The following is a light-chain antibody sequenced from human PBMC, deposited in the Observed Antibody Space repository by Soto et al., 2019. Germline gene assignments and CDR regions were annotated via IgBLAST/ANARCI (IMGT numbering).Light chain of an antibody. CDR1: QGLGDT. V-gene: IGKV3-15*01. CDR2: NTS. J-gene: IGKJ4*01. CDR3: QPYNDWPLT. Sequence: EVVMTQSPATLSVSPGEGVTLSCRASQGLGDTLAWYQHKPGQTPRLLIYNTSTRATGVTARFSGSRSAPQFTLTVNCLQSEEFAIYYCQPYNDWPLTFGGGTKVESK.